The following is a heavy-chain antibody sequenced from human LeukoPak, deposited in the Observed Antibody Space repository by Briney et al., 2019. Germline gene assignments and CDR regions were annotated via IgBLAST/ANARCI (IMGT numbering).Heavy chain of an antibody. D-gene: IGHD4-23*01. CDR3: AHLLLTVVTPGWYFDL. CDR2: ISSSSSYI. J-gene: IGHJ2*01. V-gene: IGHV3-21*01. CDR1: GFTFNNYA. Sequence: GGSLRLSCAASGFTFNNYAMSWVRQAPGKGLEWVSSISSSSSYIYYADSVKGRFTISRDNAKNSLYLQMNSLRAEDTAVYYCAHLLLTVVTPGWYFDLWGRGTLVTVSS.